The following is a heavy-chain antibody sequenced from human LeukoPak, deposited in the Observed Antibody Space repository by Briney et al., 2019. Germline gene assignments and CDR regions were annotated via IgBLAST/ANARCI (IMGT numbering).Heavy chain of an antibody. CDR3: AREAYYYDSSGYVHDAFDI. Sequence: GSLRLSCAASGFTFSSYSMNWVRQAPGKGLEWVSSISSRSSYIYHADSVKGRFTISRDNAKNSLYLQMNSLRAEDTAVYYCAREAYYYDSSGYVHDAFDIWGQGTVVTVSS. CDR1: GFTFSSYS. V-gene: IGHV3-21*01. J-gene: IGHJ3*02. D-gene: IGHD3-22*01. CDR2: ISSRSSYI.